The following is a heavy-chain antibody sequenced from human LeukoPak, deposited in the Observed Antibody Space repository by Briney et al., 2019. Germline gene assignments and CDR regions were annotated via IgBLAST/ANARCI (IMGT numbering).Heavy chain of an antibody. CDR1: GFTLSSYA. CDR3: AKGYYYDSKGFDY. J-gene: IGHJ4*02. CDR2: ISGSGGST. D-gene: IGHD3-22*01. Sequence: PGGSLRLSCAASGFTLSSYAMSWVRQAPGRGGEWVSAISGSGGSTYYADYVKGRFTISRDNSKNTLYLQMNSLRAEDTAVYDCAKGYYYDSKGFDYWGQGTLVTVSS. V-gene: IGHV3-23*01.